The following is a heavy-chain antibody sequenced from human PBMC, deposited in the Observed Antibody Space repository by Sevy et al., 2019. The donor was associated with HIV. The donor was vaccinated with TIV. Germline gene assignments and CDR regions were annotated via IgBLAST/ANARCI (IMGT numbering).Heavy chain of an antibody. V-gene: IGHV1-69*13. CDR1: GGTFSSYA. J-gene: IGHJ5*02. CDR3: ARDGVARRFGELANWFDP. CDR2: IIPIFGTA. Sequence: ASVKVSCKASGGTFSSYAISWVRQAPGQGLEWMGGIIPIFGTANYAQKFQGRVTITADESTNTAYMELSSLRSEDTAVYYCARDGVARRFGELANWFDPWGQGTLVTVSS. D-gene: IGHD3-10*01.